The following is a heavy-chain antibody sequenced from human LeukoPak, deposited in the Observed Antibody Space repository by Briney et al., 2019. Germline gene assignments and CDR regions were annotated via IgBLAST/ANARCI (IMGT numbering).Heavy chain of an antibody. CDR2: IKQDGSEI. D-gene: IGHD1-26*01. CDR3: ARDKAVGPTLLDY. CDR1: GFTFSGYW. Sequence: GGSLRLSCAASGFTFSGYWMSWVRQAPGKGPEWVANIKQDGSEIYYVDSVKGRFTISRDNAKNSLFLQMNSLRAEDTAVYYCARDKAVGPTLLDYWGQGTPVTVSS. J-gene: IGHJ4*02. V-gene: IGHV3-7*01.